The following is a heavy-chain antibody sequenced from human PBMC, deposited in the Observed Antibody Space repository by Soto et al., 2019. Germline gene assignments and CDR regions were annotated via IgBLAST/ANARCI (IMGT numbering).Heavy chain of an antibody. Sequence: PGGSLRLSCAASGFTFSSYSMNWVRQAPGKGLEWVSFISSSSSYIYYADSVKGRFTISRDNAKNSLFLQMNSLRAEDTAVFYCARGYHYYDSSGYDKWDAFDIWGQGTMVT. D-gene: IGHD3-22*01. V-gene: IGHV3-21*01. CDR1: GFTFSSYS. CDR2: ISSSSSYI. CDR3: ARGYHYYDSSGYDKWDAFDI. J-gene: IGHJ3*02.